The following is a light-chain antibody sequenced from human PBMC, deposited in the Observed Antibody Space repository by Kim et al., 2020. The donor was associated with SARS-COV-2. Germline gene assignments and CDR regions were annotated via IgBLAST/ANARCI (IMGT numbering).Light chain of an antibody. CDR3: QQYGTLPYT. Sequence: EIVLTQSPGTLSLSPGERATLSCRASHSVSSRYLAWYQQKPGQAPRLLIFGASNWATGIPDRFSGSGSGTDFTLTITSLEPEDVAVYYCQQYGTLPYTFGQGTKLEI. J-gene: IGKJ2*01. CDR2: GAS. CDR1: HSVSSRY. V-gene: IGKV3-20*01.